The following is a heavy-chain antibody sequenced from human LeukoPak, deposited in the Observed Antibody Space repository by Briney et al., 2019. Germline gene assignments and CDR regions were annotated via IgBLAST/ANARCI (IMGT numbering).Heavy chain of an antibody. Sequence: ASVKVSCKASGYTFTGYYMHWVRQAPGQGLEWMGRINPNSGGTNYAQKFQGGVTMTRDTSISTAYMELSRLRSDDTAVYYCARAPRRQWLVYYYYMDVWGKGTTVTVSS. CDR1: GYTFTGYY. D-gene: IGHD6-19*01. J-gene: IGHJ6*03. CDR2: INPNSGGT. CDR3: ARAPRRQWLVYYYYMDV. V-gene: IGHV1-2*06.